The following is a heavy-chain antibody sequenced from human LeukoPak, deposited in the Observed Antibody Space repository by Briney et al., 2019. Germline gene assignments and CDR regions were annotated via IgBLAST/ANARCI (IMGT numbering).Heavy chain of an antibody. CDR2: ISGSGGST. Sequence: GGSLRLSCAASGFTFSDYAMSWVRQAPGKGLEWVSAISGSGGSTYYADSVKGRFTISRDNSMNTLYLQMNSLRAEDTAVCYCAKGYCSNGVCYPDYWGQGTLVTVSS. D-gene: IGHD2-8*01. J-gene: IGHJ4*02. CDR3: AKGYCSNGVCYPDY. V-gene: IGHV3-23*01. CDR1: GFTFSDYA.